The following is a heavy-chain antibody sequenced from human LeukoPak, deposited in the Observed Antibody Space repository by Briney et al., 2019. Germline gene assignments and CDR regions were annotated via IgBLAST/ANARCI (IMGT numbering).Heavy chain of an antibody. J-gene: IGHJ4*02. Sequence: GGSLRLSCAASGFAFSSYEMNWVRQAPGKGLEWVSYISSSGNTIHYADSVKGRFTISRDNDKNSMFLQMNSLRAEDTAVYYCARALRTTMIGDYWGQGTLVTVSS. V-gene: IGHV3-48*03. CDR2: ISSSGNTI. D-gene: IGHD3-22*01. CDR3: ARALRTTMIGDY. CDR1: GFAFSSYE.